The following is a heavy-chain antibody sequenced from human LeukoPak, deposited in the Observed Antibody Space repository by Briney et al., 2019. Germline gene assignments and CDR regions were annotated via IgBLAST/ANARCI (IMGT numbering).Heavy chain of an antibody. V-gene: IGHV1-18*01. J-gene: IGHJ6*03. CDR1: VYTFTSYG. CDR3: ARDRHYDFWSGNYYYYMDV. D-gene: IGHD3-3*01. CDR2: ISAYNGNT. Sequence: EASLKVSCKTSVYTFTSYGISWVRQAPGQGREWMEWISAYNGNTNYEQKLQGRVTMTTDTSTSTAYMELRSLRSDDTAVYYCARDRHYDFWSGNYYYYMDVWGKGTTVTVSS.